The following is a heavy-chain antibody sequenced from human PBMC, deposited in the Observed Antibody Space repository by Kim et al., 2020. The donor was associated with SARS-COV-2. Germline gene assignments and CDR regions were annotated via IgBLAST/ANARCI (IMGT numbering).Heavy chain of an antibody. V-gene: IGHV3-23*01. Sequence: LSLTCAASGFTFSSYAMSWVRQAPGKGLEWVSAISGSGGSTYYADSVKGRFTISRDNSKNTLYLQMNSLRAEDTAVYYCAKDNAPTPYYYYGMDVWGQGTTVTVSS. CDR3: AKDNAPTPYYYYGMDV. CDR1: GFTFSSYA. J-gene: IGHJ6*02. CDR2: ISGSGGST.